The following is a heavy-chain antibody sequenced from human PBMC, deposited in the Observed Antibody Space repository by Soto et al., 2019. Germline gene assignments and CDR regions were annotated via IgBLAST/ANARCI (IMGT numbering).Heavy chain of an antibody. CDR1: GFRLSDHF. CDR3: ADLKWSRSYLP. CDR2: IKNDPKSYIT. Sequence: EVQLVESGGDLVQPGGSLRLSCVASGFRLSDHFMDWVRQAPGKGLEWVGRIKNDPKSYITDYAESVKGRFTISRYDSKYTLLLQMNSLTTEDTAIYYCADLKWSRSYLPWGQGTLVTVSS. D-gene: IGHD3-3*01. J-gene: IGHJ1*01. V-gene: IGHV3-72*01.